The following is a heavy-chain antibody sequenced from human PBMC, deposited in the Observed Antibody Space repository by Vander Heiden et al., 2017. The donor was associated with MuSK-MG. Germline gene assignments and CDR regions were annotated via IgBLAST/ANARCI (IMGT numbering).Heavy chain of an antibody. D-gene: IGHD3-10*01. J-gene: IGHJ4*02. V-gene: IGHV3-30*04. CDR1: STYA. CDR3: ARDMTNYYGSGSMGY. CDR2: ISYDGSNK. Sequence: STYALHWVRQAPGEGLEWVAVISYDGSNKFYADSVKGRFTISRDKSKNTLYLQVNSLRAEDTAVYYCARDMTNYYGSGSMGYWGQGTLVTVSS.